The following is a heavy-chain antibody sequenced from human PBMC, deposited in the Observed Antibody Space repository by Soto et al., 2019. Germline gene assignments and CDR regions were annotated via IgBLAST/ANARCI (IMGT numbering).Heavy chain of an antibody. CDR3: ARDPGEGDWFDP. CDR1: GGSISSSSYY. J-gene: IGHJ5*02. V-gene: IGHV4-39*07. Sequence: SETLSLTCTVSGGSISSSSYYWGWIRQPPGKGLEWIGYIYYSGSTYYNPSLKSRVTISVDTSKNQFSLKLSSVTAADTAVYYCARDPGEGDWFDPWGQGTLVTVSS. CDR2: IYYSGST. D-gene: IGHD3-16*01.